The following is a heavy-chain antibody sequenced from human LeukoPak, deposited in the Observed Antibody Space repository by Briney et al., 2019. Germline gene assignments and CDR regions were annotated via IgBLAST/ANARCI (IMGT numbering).Heavy chain of an antibody. J-gene: IGHJ4*02. Sequence: GESLKISCKGSGYNFANYWIAWVRHMPGKGLEWVGIIYPGDSDTRYSPSFEGQVTISADTSSRIAYLQWSRLKASDTAMYYCARHERAVAGKCDSWGQGTLVTVSS. V-gene: IGHV5-51*01. CDR1: GYNFANYW. D-gene: IGHD6-19*01. CDR2: IYPGDSDT. CDR3: ARHERAVAGKCDS.